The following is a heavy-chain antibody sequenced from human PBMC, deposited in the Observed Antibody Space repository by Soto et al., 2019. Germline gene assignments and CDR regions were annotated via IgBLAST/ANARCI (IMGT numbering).Heavy chain of an antibody. Sequence: PSETLSLTCTVSGGSISSYYWSWIRQPPGKGLEWIGYIYYSGSTNYNPSLKSRVTISVDTSKNQFSLKLSSVTAADTAVYYCAREFRVMGALNAFDIWGQGTMVTVSS. J-gene: IGHJ3*02. CDR3: AREFRVMGALNAFDI. CDR1: GGSISSYY. V-gene: IGHV4-59*01. D-gene: IGHD3-16*01. CDR2: IYYSGST.